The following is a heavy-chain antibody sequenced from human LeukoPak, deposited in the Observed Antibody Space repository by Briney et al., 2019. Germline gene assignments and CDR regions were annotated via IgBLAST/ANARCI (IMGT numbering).Heavy chain of an antibody. V-gene: IGHV4-34*01. CDR3: SSEHYYDSSGYYPRTTYFDY. Sequence: SETLSLTCAVYGGSFSGYYWSWIRQPPGKGLEWTGEINHSGSTNYNPSLKSRVTISVDTSKNQFSLKLSSVTAADTAVYYCSSEHYYDSSGYYPRTTYFDYWGQGTLVTVSS. J-gene: IGHJ4*02. D-gene: IGHD3-22*01. CDR2: INHSGST. CDR1: GGSFSGYY.